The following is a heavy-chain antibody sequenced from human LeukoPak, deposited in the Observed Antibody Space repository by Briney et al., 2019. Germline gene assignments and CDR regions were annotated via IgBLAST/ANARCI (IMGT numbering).Heavy chain of an antibody. CDR2: ISYDGSNK. CDR3: ARGVWRGYSYGVDRGFDY. V-gene: IGHV3-30*01. J-gene: IGHJ4*02. D-gene: IGHD5-18*01. Sequence: GRSLRLSCAASGFTFSSYAMHWVRQAPGKGLEGVAVISYDGSNKYSADSVKGRFTISRDNSKNTLYLKMNSLRAEDTAVYYCARGVWRGYSYGVDRGFDYWGQGTLVTVSS. CDR1: GFTFSSYA.